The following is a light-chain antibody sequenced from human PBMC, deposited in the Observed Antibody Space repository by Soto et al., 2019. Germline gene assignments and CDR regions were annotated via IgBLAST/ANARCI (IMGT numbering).Light chain of an antibody. CDR2: EVS. CDR1: SSDVGGYNY. Sequence: QSALTQPASVSGSLGQSVTVSCTGTSSDVGGYNYVSWYQHHPGKAPKLMIYEVSNRPSGVSDRFSGSRSGNTASLTISGLQAEDESDYYCISYTSSSTWVFGGGTKVTVL. J-gene: IGLJ3*02. V-gene: IGLV2-14*01. CDR3: ISYTSSSTWV.